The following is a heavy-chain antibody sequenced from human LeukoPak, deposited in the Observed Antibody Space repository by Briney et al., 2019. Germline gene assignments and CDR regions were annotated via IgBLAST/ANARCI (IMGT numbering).Heavy chain of an antibody. CDR1: GFIFSSYS. D-gene: IGHD2-15*01. CDR2: ISSSSSYI. J-gene: IGHJ3*02. Sequence: GGSLRLSCAASGFIFSSYSMNWVRQAPGKGLEWVSSISSSSSYIYYADSVKGRFTISRDNAKNSLYLQMNSLRAEDTAVYYCARETGCYNGLDIWGQGTMVTVSS. CDR3: ARETGCYNGLDI. V-gene: IGHV3-21*01.